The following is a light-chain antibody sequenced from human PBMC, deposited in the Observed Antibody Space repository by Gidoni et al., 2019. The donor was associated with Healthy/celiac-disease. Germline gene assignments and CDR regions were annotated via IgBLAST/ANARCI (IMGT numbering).Light chain of an antibody. CDR1: SSDVGSYNL. Sequence: QSALTQHASVSGSPGQSITISCTGTSSDVGSYNLVSWYQQHQGKAPKLMIYEGSKRPSGVSNRFSGSKSGNTASLTISGLQAEDEADYYCCSYAGSSTLVFGGGTKLTVL. CDR2: EGS. V-gene: IGLV2-23*01. J-gene: IGLJ3*02. CDR3: CSYAGSSTLV.